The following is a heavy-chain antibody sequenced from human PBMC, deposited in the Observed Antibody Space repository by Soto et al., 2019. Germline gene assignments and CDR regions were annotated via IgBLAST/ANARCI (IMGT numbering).Heavy chain of an antibody. CDR2: INPILSMS. J-gene: IGHJ4*02. Sequence: QVQLVQSGAEVKKPGSSVRVSCKASGDTFTCYSINWVRQAPGLGLEWMGRINPILSMSNYAQRFQGRVTMTADKSTRTAYMELSSLRSEDTAMYYCASSYGSGYRAFDYWGQGALVTVSS. D-gene: IGHD3-10*01. V-gene: IGHV1-69*02. CDR3: ASSYGSGYRAFDY. CDR1: GDTFTCYS.